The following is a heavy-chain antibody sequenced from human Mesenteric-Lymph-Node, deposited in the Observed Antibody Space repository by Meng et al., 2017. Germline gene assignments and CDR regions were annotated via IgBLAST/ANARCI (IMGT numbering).Heavy chain of an antibody. CDR3: ARDETTTVTTSDYYYGMDV. CDR1: GYTFTSYY. V-gene: IGHV1-46*01. CDR2: INPSGGST. Sequence: ASVKVSCKASGYTFTSYYMHWVRQAPGQGLEWMGIINPSGGSTSYAQKFQGRVTMTRDTSTSTVYMELSSLRSEDTAVYYCARDETTTVTTSDYYYGMDVWGQGTTVTVSS. D-gene: IGHD4-17*01. J-gene: IGHJ6*02.